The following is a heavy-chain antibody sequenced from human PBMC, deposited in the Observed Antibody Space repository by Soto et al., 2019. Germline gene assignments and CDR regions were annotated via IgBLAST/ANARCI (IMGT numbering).Heavy chain of an antibody. CDR3: AIGHWLGK. V-gene: IGHV3-7*01. Sequence: EVQLVDSGGALVQPGESLRLSCAASGFTFSDYLMTWVRQAPGKGLEWVPTIKQDGNEKYYVDSVKGRFTISRDNAKNSLYLQLNALRAEDTAVYYCAIGHWLGKWGQGTLVTVSS. J-gene: IGHJ4*02. D-gene: IGHD6-19*01. CDR2: IKQDGNEK. CDR1: GFTFSDYL.